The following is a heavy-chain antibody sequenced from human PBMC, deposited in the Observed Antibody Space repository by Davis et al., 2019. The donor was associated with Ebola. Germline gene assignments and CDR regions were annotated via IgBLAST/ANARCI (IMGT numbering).Heavy chain of an antibody. CDR1: GFTFSGSA. V-gene: IGHV3-73*01. CDR2: IRSKANSYAT. Sequence: GESLKISCAASGFTFSGSAMHWVRQAPGKGLEWVGRIRSKANSYATASAASVKGRFTISRDNSKNTLYLKMNSLRAEDTAVYYWARDPSSGLYYYFDYWGQGTLVTVSS. J-gene: IGHJ4*02. D-gene: IGHD6-19*01. CDR3: ARDPSSGLYYYFDY.